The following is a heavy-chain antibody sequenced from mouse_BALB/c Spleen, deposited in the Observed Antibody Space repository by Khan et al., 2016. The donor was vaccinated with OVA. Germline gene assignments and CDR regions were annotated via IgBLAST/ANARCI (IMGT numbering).Heavy chain of an antibody. D-gene: IGHD1-3*01. V-gene: IGHV3-8*02. CDR2: MIYSGYT. CDR3: ARSTYKYAFAY. CDR1: GDSITSGF. Sequence: EVQLQESGPSLVQPSQTLSLTCSVTGDSITSGFWSWVRKFPGNKLEYMGYMIYSGYTYYNPSLKGRFSITRHTSKNRYYLQLNSVTTEDTATYYCARSTYKYAFAYWGQGALVTVSA. J-gene: IGHJ3*01.